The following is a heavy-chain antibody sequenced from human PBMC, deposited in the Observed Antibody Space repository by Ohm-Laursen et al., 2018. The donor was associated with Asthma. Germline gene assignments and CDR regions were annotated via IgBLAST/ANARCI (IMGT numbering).Heavy chain of an antibody. D-gene: IGHD6-6*01. CDR3: ARAVSSSANNWFDP. CDR2: IYYSETT. Sequence: TLSLTCTVSGDSISSGNNYWSWIRQHPGKGLEWIGYIYYSETTYYNPSLKSRVTISVDTSKNQFSLKLSSVTAADTAVYYCARAVSSSANNWFDPWGQGTLVTVSS. CDR1: GDSISSGNNY. V-gene: IGHV4-31*03. J-gene: IGHJ5*02.